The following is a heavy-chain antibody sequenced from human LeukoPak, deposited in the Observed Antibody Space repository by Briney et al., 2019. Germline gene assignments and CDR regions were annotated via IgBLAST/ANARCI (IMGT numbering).Heavy chain of an antibody. CDR3: AREGARDDFVVVPAALDF. V-gene: IGHV4-4*07. J-gene: IGHJ4*02. CDR1: NGSIGSYY. D-gene: IGHD2-2*01. Sequence: SETLSLTCTVSNGSIGSYYWTWIRQPAGKGLEWIGRIHRTGSTNYNPSLTRRVIMSVDTSKNQFSLRLTSLTAADTAVYYCAREGARDDFVVVPAALDFWGLGTLVTVSS. CDR2: IHRTGST.